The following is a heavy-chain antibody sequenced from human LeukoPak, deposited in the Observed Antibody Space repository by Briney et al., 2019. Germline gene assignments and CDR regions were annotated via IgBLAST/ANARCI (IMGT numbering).Heavy chain of an antibody. V-gene: IGHV3-48*03. CDR3: AKGGRIAARPASLDY. CDR1: GFTFSSYE. Sequence: GGSLRLSCAASGFTFSSYEMNWVRQAPGKGLEWVSYISSSGSTIYYADSVKGRFTISRDNAKNSLYLQMNSLRAEDTAVYYCAKGGRIAARPASLDYWGQGTLVTVSS. CDR2: ISSSGSTI. D-gene: IGHD6-6*01. J-gene: IGHJ4*02.